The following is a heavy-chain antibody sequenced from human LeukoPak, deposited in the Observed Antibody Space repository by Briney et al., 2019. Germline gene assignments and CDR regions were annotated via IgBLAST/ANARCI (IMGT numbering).Heavy chain of an antibody. D-gene: IGHD6-13*01. CDR1: GYTFSNYA. CDR2: ISAYNGNT. CDR3: ARAWGEDIAARPYYFDY. J-gene: IGHJ4*02. Sequence: ASVKVSCKASGYTFSNYAISWVRQAPGQGLEWMGWISAYNGNTNYAPKLQGRVTMTTDTSTSAAYMELRSLRSDDTAVYYCARAWGEDIAARPYYFDYWGQGSLVTVCS. V-gene: IGHV1-18*01.